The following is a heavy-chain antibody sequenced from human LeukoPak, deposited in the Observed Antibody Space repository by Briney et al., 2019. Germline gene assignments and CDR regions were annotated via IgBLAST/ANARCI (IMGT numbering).Heavy chain of an antibody. CDR3: ARDRASGSQEYDFDY. CDR1: GFTFSSYS. Sequence: KPGGSLRLSCAASGFTFSSYSMNWVRQAPGKGLEWVSSISSSSSYIYYADSVKGRFTISRDNAKNSLYLQMNSLRAEDTAVYYCARDRASGSQEYDFDYWGQGTLVTVSS. CDR2: ISSSSSYI. D-gene: IGHD3-10*01. J-gene: IGHJ4*02. V-gene: IGHV3-21*01.